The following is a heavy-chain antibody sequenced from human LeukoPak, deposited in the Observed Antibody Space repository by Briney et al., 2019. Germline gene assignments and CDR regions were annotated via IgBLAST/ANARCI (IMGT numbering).Heavy chain of an antibody. D-gene: IGHD6-6*01. CDR1: GFTFSSYA. J-gene: IGHJ4*02. CDR3: AKRAAARTLDY. Sequence: GGSLRLSCAASGFTFSSYAMNWVRQAPGKGLEWVSSTSESGGSKYHADSVKGRFTISRDNSQNTLYLQMNSLRAEDTAVYYCAKRAAARTLDYWGQGTLVTVSS. CDR2: TSESGGSK. V-gene: IGHV3-23*01.